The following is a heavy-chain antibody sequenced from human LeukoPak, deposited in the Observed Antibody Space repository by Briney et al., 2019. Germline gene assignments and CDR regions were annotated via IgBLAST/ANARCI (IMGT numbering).Heavy chain of an antibody. Sequence: GASVKVSCKTSGLTFSTSAIQWVRQARGQSLEWMGWIVVGNGNTRYAQKLQERLTITRDMSTSIAYMELSSLRSEDTAVYYCAAETYIQGCCNFDVWGQGTLITVSS. CDR3: AAETYIQGCCNFDV. CDR2: IVVGNGNT. V-gene: IGHV1-58*02. J-gene: IGHJ3*01. CDR1: GLTFSTSA. D-gene: IGHD2/OR15-2a*01.